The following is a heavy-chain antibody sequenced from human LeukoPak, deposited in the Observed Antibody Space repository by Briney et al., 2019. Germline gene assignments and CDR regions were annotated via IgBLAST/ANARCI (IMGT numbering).Heavy chain of an antibody. J-gene: IGHJ4*02. D-gene: IGHD2-21*01. CDR3: ARDGRLEGCGGDCYPDY. CDR1: GGSISSGSHY. Sequence: SQTLSLTCTVSGGSISSGSHYWSWIRQPAGKGLEWIGRIYTSGSTNYNPSLESRVTISVDTSRNQFSLKLSSVTAADTAVYCCARDGRLEGCGGDCYPDYWGQGTLVTVSS. V-gene: IGHV4-61*02. CDR2: IYTSGST.